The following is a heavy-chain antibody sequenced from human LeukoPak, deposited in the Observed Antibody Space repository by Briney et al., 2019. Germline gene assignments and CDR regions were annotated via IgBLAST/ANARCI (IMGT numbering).Heavy chain of an antibody. D-gene: IGHD6-19*01. CDR3: AKEGRSGWSRYFQQ. CDR1: GFTFSSYA. J-gene: IGHJ1*01. Sequence: PGGSLRLSCAASGFTFSSYAMSWVRQAPGKGLEWVSTISGSGGSTYYADPVRGRFTISRHNSKNTLYLQMNSLRAEDTALYYCAKEGRSGWSRYFQQWGQGTLVSVSS. V-gene: IGHV3-23*01. CDR2: ISGSGGST.